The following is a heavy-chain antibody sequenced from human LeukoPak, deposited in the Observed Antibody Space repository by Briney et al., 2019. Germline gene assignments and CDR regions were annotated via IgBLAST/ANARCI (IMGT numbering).Heavy chain of an antibody. Sequence: SETLSLTCTVFGGSFNNYYLSWLRQPAGKGLESIGCIYGSGSINYNPSLRSRVAISLDTSKNQFSLKLRSVTAADTAVYYCTRDRGLYGEVLFDPWGQGTLVTVSS. CDR1: GGSFNNYY. J-gene: IGHJ5*02. CDR2: IYGSGSI. V-gene: IGHV4-4*07. D-gene: IGHD3-10*01. CDR3: TRDRGLYGEVLFDP.